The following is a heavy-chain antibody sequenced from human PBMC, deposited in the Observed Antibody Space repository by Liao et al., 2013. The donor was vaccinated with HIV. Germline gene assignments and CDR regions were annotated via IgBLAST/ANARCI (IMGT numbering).Heavy chain of an antibody. V-gene: IGHV4-61*02. D-gene: IGHD1-26*01. CDR1: GGSINRGDYY. CDR2: AYTTGDT. Sequence: QAQLQESGPGLVKPSQTLSLTCTVSGGSINRGDYYWSWIRQPAGKGLQWIGRAYTTGDTNYNPSLKSRVTISIDKSKNQFSLKLSSVTAADTAVYYCARDKWELLEHYFDYWGQGTLVTVSS. CDR3: ARDKWELLEHYFDY. J-gene: IGHJ4*02.